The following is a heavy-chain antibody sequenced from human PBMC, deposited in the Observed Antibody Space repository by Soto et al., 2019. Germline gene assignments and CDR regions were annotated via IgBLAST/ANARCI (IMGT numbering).Heavy chain of an antibody. D-gene: IGHD1-26*01. Sequence: TSETLSLTCTVSGASVSDYYWSWIRQPPGKGLEWIGYIYYSGGTDYNPSLKSRVTISVDTSKDQLSLKLGSVTAADTAVYFCARGSPLGASLSYFDCWGQGTLVTVSS. CDR1: GASVSDYY. J-gene: IGHJ4*02. V-gene: IGHV4-59*02. CDR2: IYYSGGT. CDR3: ARGSPLGASLSYFDC.